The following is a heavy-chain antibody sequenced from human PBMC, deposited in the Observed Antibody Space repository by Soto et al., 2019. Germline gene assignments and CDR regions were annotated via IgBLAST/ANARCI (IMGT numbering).Heavy chain of an antibody. Sequence: EEQLVESGGGLVQPGGSLRLSCAGSGFTFRNYWMGWVRQAPGKRLEWVANIKQDGSERSYADSVKGRFTISRDNAKNSLYLQMSSLGADDTAVYYGVRENYFDYWGQGILVIVSS. J-gene: IGHJ4*02. CDR1: GFTFRNYW. CDR2: IKQDGSER. V-gene: IGHV3-7*01. CDR3: VRENYFDY.